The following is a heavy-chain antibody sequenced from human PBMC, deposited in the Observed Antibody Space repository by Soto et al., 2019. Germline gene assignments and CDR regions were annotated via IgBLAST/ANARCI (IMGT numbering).Heavy chain of an antibody. CDR3: ARDVLCGGDCLD. V-gene: IGHV3-21*01. CDR2: ISSSSSYI. D-gene: IGHD2-21*02. J-gene: IGHJ4*02. Sequence: VGSLRLSCAASGFTFSSYSMNWVRQAPGKGLEWVSSISSSSSYIYYADSVKGRFTISRDNAKNSLYLQMNSLRAEDTAVYYCARDVLCGGDCLDWGQGTLVTVSS. CDR1: GFTFSSYS.